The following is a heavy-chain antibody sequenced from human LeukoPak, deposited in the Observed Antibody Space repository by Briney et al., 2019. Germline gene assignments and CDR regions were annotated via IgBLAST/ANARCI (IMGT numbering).Heavy chain of an antibody. V-gene: IGHV4-38-2*02. J-gene: IGHJ4*02. CDR1: GYSISNGYY. D-gene: IGHD5-12*01. CDR2: IYHSGSN. CDR3: ARVDIVATTHFDY. Sequence: SETLSLTCNVSGYSISNGYYWGWIRQPPGKGLEWIGIIYHSGSNHYNPSLKCRVSISVDTSKNQFSLILTSVTAADTAVYYCARVDIVATTHFDYWGQGTLVTVSS.